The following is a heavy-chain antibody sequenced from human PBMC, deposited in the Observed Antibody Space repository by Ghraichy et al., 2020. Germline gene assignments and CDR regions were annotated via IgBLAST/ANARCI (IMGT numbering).Heavy chain of an antibody. Sequence: LSLTCAASGFTFNSYAMSWVRQAPGKGLEWVSNISGSGGNSNYADSVKGRFTISRDNPKNTLYLQMNSLTADDTAVYYCAKHGSSSGYFEYWGQGTLVTVAS. D-gene: IGHD6-6*01. CDR2: ISGSGGNS. CDR1: GFTFNSYA. CDR3: AKHGSSSGYFEY. J-gene: IGHJ4*02. V-gene: IGHV3-23*01.